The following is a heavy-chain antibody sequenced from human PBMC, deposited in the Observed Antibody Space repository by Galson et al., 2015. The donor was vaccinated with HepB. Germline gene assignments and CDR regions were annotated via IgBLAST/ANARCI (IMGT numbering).Heavy chain of an antibody. D-gene: IGHD2-15*01. V-gene: IGHV1-46*01. CDR2: IFAGGGST. CDR3: ARETPDTYYFDY. Sequence: SVKVSCKASGYTLTNYHFHWVRQAPGQGPEWXGKIFAGGGSTRYAERFQGRVTLTRDSSTSTIYMEVSSLRSDDTAVYYCARETPDTYYFDYWGQGTLVTVSS. CDR1: GYTLTNYH. J-gene: IGHJ4*02.